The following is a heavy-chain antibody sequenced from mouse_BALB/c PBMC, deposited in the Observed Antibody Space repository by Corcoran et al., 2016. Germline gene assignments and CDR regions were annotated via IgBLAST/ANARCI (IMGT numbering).Heavy chain of an antibody. CDR2: IDPANGNT. J-gene: IGHJ2*01. Sequence: EVQLQQSGAELVKPGASVKLSCTASGFNIKDTYMHWVKHRPEQGLESNGRIDPANGNTKYDPKFQGKATLTADTSSNTAYLQLSSLTSEDTAVYYCARDGNYNYFDYWGQGTTLTVSS. CDR3: ARDGNYNYFDY. V-gene: IGHV14-3*02. CDR1: GFNIKDTY. D-gene: IGHD2-1*01.